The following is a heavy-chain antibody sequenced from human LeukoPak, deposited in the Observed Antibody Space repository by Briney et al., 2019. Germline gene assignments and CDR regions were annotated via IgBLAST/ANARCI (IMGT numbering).Heavy chain of an antibody. V-gene: IGHV3-48*03. Sequence: GGSLRLSCAASGFTFSSYEMNWVRQAPGKGLEWVSYISSSGSTIYYADSVKGRFTISRDNAKNSLYLQMNSLRAEDTAVYYCANDILTGYPVDYWGQGTLVTVSS. CDR2: ISSSGSTI. D-gene: IGHD3-9*01. CDR1: GFTFSSYE. J-gene: IGHJ4*02. CDR3: ANDILTGYPVDY.